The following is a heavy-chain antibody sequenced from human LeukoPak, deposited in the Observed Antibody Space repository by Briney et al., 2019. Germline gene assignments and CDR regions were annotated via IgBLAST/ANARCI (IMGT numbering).Heavy chain of an antibody. J-gene: IGHJ4*02. CDR3: VRHISVVRGETFDF. D-gene: IGHD3-10*01. V-gene: IGHV4-39*01. CDR2: IYYSGST. Sequence: KPSETLSLTCTVSGGSISSGSNYWGWIRQPAGKGLEWIGSIYYSGSTYYNPSLKSRVTISVDTSKNQFSLKLSSVTAADTAVYYCVRHISVVRGETFDFWGQGSLVTVSS. CDR1: GGSISSGSNY.